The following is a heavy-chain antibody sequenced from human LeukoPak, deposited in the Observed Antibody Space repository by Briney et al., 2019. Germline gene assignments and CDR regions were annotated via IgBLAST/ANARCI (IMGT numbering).Heavy chain of an antibody. CDR1: GFTFSTYG. CDR3: ATGGNSLAY. Sequence: GGSLRLSCAASGFTFSTYGMHWVRQAPGKGLEWVAMTSHDGSDKYYADSVKGRFTISRDNSKKSLSLQMNSLRAEDTAVYYCATGGNSLAYWGQGTLVTVSS. V-gene: IGHV3-30*03. CDR2: TSHDGSDK. D-gene: IGHD1-26*01. J-gene: IGHJ4*02.